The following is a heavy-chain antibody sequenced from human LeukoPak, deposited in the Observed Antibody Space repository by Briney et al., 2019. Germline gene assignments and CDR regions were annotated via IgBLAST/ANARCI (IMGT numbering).Heavy chain of an antibody. Sequence: SETLSLTCTASGGSISSYYWSWIRQPPGKRLEWIGYIYYSGSTNYNPSLKSRVTISVDTSKNQFSLKLSSVTAADTAVYYCARGVFGSSGYYPNDAFDIWGQGTMVTVSS. D-gene: IGHD3-22*01. CDR2: IYYSGST. J-gene: IGHJ3*02. CDR3: ARGVFGSSGYYPNDAFDI. CDR1: GGSISSYY. V-gene: IGHV4-59*01.